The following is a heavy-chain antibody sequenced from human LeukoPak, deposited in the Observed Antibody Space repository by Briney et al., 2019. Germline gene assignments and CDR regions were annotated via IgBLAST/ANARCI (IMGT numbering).Heavy chain of an antibody. CDR1: GYTFTGYY. V-gene: IGHV1-2*06. CDR3: ARAADYYYYMDV. CDR2: INPNSGNT. J-gene: IGHJ6*03. Sequence: ASVKVSCKASGYTFTGYYMHWVRQAPGQGLEWMGRINPNSGNTNYAQKLQGRVTMTTDTSTSTAYMELRSLRSDDTAVYYCARAADYYYYMDVWGKGTTVTVS.